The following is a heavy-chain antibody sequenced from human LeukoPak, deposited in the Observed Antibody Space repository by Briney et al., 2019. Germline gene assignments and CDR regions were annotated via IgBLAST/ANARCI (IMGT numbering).Heavy chain of an antibody. CDR1: GYTLTELS. V-gene: IGHV1-24*01. D-gene: IGHD1-26*01. Sequence: ASVKVSCKVSGYTLTELSMHWVRQAPGKGLEWMGGFDPEDGETIYAQKFQGRVTRTEDTSTDTAYMELSSLRSEDTAVYYCATGTVGATNDAFDIWGQGTMVTVSS. CDR2: FDPEDGET. CDR3: ATGTVGATNDAFDI. J-gene: IGHJ3*02.